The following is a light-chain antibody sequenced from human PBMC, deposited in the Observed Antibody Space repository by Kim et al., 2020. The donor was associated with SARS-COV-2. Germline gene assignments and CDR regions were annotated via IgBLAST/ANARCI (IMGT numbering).Light chain of an antibody. J-gene: IGLJ1*01. CDR3: SSYTSSSTYV. V-gene: IGLV2-14*03. Sequence: GQSITISCTGTSSGVGGYNYVSWYQHHPGKAPKLMIYDVSKRPSGVSNRFSGSKSGNTASLTISGLQAEDEADYYCSSYTSSSTYVFGTGTKVTVL. CDR1: SSGVGGYNY. CDR2: DVS.